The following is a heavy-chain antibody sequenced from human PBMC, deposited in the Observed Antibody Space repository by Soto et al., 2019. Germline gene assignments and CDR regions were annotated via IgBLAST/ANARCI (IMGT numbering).Heavy chain of an antibody. V-gene: IGHV1-69*01. D-gene: IGHD6-6*01. Sequence: QVQLVQSGAEVKKPGSSVKVSCKASGGSFASYAISWVRQAPGQGLEWVGGLIPFFGTANYAQRFQGRLTITADESTTTAYMELSSLRSEDTAIYYCARDRARSSSPRFDSWGQGTLVTVSS. J-gene: IGHJ4*02. CDR1: GGSFASYA. CDR2: LIPFFGTA. CDR3: ARDRARSSSPRFDS.